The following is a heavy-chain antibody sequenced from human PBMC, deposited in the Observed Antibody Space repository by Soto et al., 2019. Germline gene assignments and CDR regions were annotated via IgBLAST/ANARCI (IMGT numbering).Heavy chain of an antibody. CDR3: ARGQYYDILTGYYLYYYYGMDV. J-gene: IGHJ6*02. D-gene: IGHD3-9*01. Sequence: GASVKVSCKASGYTFTSYDINSVRQATGQGLEWMGWMNPNSGNTGYAQKFQGRVTMTRNTSISTAYMELSSLRSEDTAVYYCARGQYYDILTGYYLYYYYGMDVWGQGTTVTVSS. CDR1: GYTFTSYD. CDR2: MNPNSGNT. V-gene: IGHV1-8*01.